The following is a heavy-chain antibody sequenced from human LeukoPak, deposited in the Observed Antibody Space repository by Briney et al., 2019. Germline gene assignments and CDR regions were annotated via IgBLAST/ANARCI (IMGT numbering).Heavy chain of an antibody. Sequence: SETLSLTCTVSGGSISSYYWSWIRQPPGKGLEWIGEINHSGSTNYNPSLKSRVTISVDTSKNQFSLKLSSVTAADTAVYYCARLRGYSGYADYWGQGTLVTVSS. D-gene: IGHD5-12*01. V-gene: IGHV4-34*01. J-gene: IGHJ4*02. CDR2: INHSGST. CDR3: ARLRGYSGYADY. CDR1: GGSISSYY.